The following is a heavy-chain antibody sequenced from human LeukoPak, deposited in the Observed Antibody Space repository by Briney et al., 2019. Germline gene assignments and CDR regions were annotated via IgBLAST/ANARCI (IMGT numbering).Heavy chain of an antibody. D-gene: IGHD3-3*01. CDR1: GGTFSDYA. Sequence: GASVKVSCKASGGTFSDYALNWVRQAPGQGLEWMGVFIPMLGTANSAQKFQGRVTITADISTNTAYMELSSLRSEDTGVYFCAAIPVFGVVLHQEPVWGKGTTVTVSS. CDR2: FIPMLGTA. V-gene: IGHV1-69*10. CDR3: AAIPVFGVVLHQEPV. J-gene: IGHJ6*04.